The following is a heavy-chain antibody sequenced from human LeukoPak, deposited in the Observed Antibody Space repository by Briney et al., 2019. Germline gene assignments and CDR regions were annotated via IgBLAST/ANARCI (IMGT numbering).Heavy chain of an antibody. J-gene: IGHJ4*02. V-gene: IGHV1-69*04. D-gene: IGHD5-12*01. CDR2: IIPILGIA. CDR1: GGTFSSYA. CDR3: ARGLVATLGRYYFDY. Sequence: ASVKVSCKASGGTFSSYAISWVRQAPGQGLEWMGRIIPILGIANYAQKFQGRVTITADKSTSTAYMELSSLRSEDTAVYYCARGLVATLGRYYFDYWGQGTLVTVSP.